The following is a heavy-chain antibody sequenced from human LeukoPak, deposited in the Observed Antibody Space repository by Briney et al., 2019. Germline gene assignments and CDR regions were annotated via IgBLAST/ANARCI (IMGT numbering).Heavy chain of an antibody. D-gene: IGHD3-3*01. V-gene: IGHV1-2*02. J-gene: IGHJ6*03. CDR1: GYTFTGYY. CDR2: INPNSGGT. Sequence: ASVTVSCKASGYTFTGYYMHWVRQAPGQGLEWMGWINPNSGGTNYAQKFQGRVTMTRDTSISTAYMELSRLRAEDTALYYCARDLAYYDFWRDYENYYYYYMDVWGKGTTVTVSS. CDR3: ARDLAYYDFWRDYENYYYYYMDV.